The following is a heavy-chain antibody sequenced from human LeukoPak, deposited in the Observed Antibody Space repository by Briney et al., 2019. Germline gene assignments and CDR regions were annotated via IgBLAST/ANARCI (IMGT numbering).Heavy chain of an antibody. CDR2: ISGNSGST. CDR3: AKVSAWAMVGATYFDY. J-gene: IGHJ4*02. CDR1: GFTFSSYA. V-gene: IGHV3-23*01. D-gene: IGHD1-26*01. Sequence: GGYLRLSCAASGFTFSSYAMSWVRQAPGKGLEWVSSISGNSGSTYYADSVKGRFTISRDNSKNTVYLQMNSLRAEDTAVYYCAKVSAWAMVGATYFDYWGQGTLVTVSS.